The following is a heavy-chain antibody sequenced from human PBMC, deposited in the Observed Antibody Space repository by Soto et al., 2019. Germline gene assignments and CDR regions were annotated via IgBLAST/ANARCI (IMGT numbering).Heavy chain of an antibody. J-gene: IGHJ5*02. CDR1: GGSFSGYY. CDR3: ARGRPNIVVVPAANWFDP. CDR2: INHSGST. D-gene: IGHD2-2*01. V-gene: IGHV4-34*01. Sequence: SETLSLTCAVYGGSFSGYYWSWIRQPPGKGLEWIGEINHSGSTNYNPSLKSRVTISVDTSKNQFSLELSSVTAADTAVYYCARGRPNIVVVPAANWFDPWGQGTLVTVSS.